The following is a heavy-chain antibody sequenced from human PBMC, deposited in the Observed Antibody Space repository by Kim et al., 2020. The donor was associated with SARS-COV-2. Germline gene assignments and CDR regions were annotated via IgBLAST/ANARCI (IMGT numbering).Heavy chain of an antibody. J-gene: IGHJ4*02. D-gene: IGHD6-13*01. CDR2: IYPGDSDT. Sequence: GESLKISCKGSGYIFTSYWIAWVRQMPGKGLEWMGIIYPGDSDTRYSPSFQGQVTISADKSITTAYLQWNSLKASDTAMYFCAMPWSSSWYSLLDYWGQGSQGTASS. CDR1: GYIFTSYW. CDR3: AMPWSSSWYSLLDY. V-gene: IGHV5-51*01.